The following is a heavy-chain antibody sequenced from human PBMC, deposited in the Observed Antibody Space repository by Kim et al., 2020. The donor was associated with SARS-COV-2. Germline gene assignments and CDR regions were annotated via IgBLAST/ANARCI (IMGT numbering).Heavy chain of an antibody. CDR3: AKGGQYQLLYYFDY. D-gene: IGHD2-2*01. CDR1: GFTFSTCG. Sequence: GGSLRLSCAASGFTFSTCGMHWVRQTPGKGLEWVALISYDGSDNDYADSVKGRFTISRDNSKNTLYLQMNSLRTEDTAVYYCAKGGQYQLLYYFDYWGLG. J-gene: IGHJ4*02. CDR2: ISYDGSDN. V-gene: IGHV3-30*18.